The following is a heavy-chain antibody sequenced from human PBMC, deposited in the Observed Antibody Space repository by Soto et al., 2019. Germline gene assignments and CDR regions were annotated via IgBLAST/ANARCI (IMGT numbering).Heavy chain of an antibody. D-gene: IGHD4-17*01. CDR3: AKERATTTAFAY. J-gene: IGHJ4*02. Sequence: QPGGSLRLSCAASGFTFSRDGMSWVRQAPGKGLEWVSLITDNGGSTYYADSVKGRLTISRDNTKNTLFLQMNSLRAEDTAVYYCAKERATTTAFAYWGQGALVTGSS. V-gene: IGHV3-23*01. CDR1: GFTFSRDG. CDR2: ITDNGGST.